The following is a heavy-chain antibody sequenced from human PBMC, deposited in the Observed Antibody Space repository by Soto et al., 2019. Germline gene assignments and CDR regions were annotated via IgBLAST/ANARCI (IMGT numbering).Heavy chain of an antibody. Sequence: PGGSLRLSCAASGFTFSSYSMNWVRQAPGKGLEWVSSISSSSSYIYYADSVKGRFTISRDNAKNSLYLQMNSLRAEDTAEYYCARGPGLGWGAIDYWGQGTLVTVSS. CDR2: ISSSSSYI. J-gene: IGHJ4*02. CDR1: GFTFSSYS. D-gene: IGHD3-16*01. CDR3: ARGPGLGWGAIDY. V-gene: IGHV3-21*01.